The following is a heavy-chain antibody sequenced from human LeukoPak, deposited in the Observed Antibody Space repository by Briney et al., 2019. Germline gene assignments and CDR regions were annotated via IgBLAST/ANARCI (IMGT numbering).Heavy chain of an antibody. D-gene: IGHD3-9*01. V-gene: IGHV1-18*01. CDR3: AREGKFYDILSGYSSAANWFDP. J-gene: IGHJ5*02. CDR2: ISAYNGKT. Sequence: ASVKVSYKASVYSFTTYGISWLREAPGRGIEWMGWISAYNGKTNYGKKFQGRVTMTTDTSTSTAYMELRSLSSDDTAMYYCAREGKFYDILSGYSSAANWFDPWGQGTLVTVSS. CDR1: VYSFTTYG.